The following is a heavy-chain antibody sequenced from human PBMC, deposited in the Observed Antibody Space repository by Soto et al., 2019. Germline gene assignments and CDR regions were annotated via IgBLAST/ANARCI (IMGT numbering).Heavy chain of an antibody. CDR1: GGSISSYY. V-gene: IGHV4-59*01. CDR3: ARDLGSSYFYHLDV. CDR2: IYYSGRT. J-gene: IGHJ6*03. Sequence: SETLSLTCTVSGGSISSYYWSWIRQPPGKGLEWIGYIYYSGRTSSNPSLKSRVTISVDTSKNQFSLKLSSVTAADTAVYYCARDLGSSYFYHLDVWGQGTTVTVSS. D-gene: IGHD1-26*01.